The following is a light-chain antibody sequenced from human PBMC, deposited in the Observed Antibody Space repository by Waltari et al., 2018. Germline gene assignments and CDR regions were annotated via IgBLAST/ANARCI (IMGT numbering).Light chain of an antibody. CDR3: QQYGSSLIT. Sequence: EILFTPSPATLSLSPGEIAPLSCRDSQSISSITLAWYQQKPGQAPRLLIDGASSRATGIPDRFSGSGSGTDFTLTISRLEPEDFAVYYCQQYGSSLITFGQGTRLEIK. V-gene: IGKV3-20*01. CDR1: QSISSIT. J-gene: IGKJ5*01. CDR2: GAS.